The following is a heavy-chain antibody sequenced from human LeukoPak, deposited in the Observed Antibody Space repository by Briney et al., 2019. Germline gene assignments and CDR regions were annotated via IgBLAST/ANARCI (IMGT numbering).Heavy chain of an antibody. CDR3: ARRCRRSRDRGAFDI. CDR1: GGSFSSYY. CDR2: IYYSGST. D-gene: IGHD5-24*01. J-gene: IGHJ3*02. Sequence: SETLSLTCAVYGGSFSSYYWGWIRQPPGKGLEWIGSIYYSGSTYYNPSLKSRVTISVDTSKNQFTLKLSSVTAADTAVYYCARRCRRSRDRGAFDIWGQGTMVTVSS. V-gene: IGHV4-39*01.